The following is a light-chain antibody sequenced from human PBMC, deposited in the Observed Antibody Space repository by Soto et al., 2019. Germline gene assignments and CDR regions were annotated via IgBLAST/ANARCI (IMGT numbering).Light chain of an antibody. CDR2: DAS. J-gene: IGKJ1*01. Sequence: EIVMTQSPATLCVYPWERATLSCRASQSVSSNLAWYQQKPGQAPRLLIYDASNRATGIPARFSGSGSGTEFTLTISSLQSVDFAVYSCQQYNNWPWTFGQGTKVDI. CDR3: QQYNNWPWT. CDR1: QSVSSN. V-gene: IGKV3-15*01.